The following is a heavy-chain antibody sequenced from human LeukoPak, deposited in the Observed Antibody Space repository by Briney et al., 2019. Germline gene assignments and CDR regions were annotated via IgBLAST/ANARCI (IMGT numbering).Heavy chain of an antibody. J-gene: IGHJ4*02. D-gene: IGHD3-10*01. V-gene: IGHV3-48*04. CDR3: ARNQFATRRGPGDY. Sequence: GGSLRLSCAASGSTFSRNSMNWVRQAPGKGLEWVSYISSSSSTIYYADSVKGRFTISRDNAKNSLYLQMNSLRAEDTALYYCARNQFATRRGPGDYWGQGTLVTVSS. CDR2: ISSSSSTI. CDR1: GSTFSRNS.